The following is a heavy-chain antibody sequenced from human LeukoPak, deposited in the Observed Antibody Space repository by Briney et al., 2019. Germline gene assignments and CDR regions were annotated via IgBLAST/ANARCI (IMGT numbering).Heavy chain of an antibody. Sequence: GGSLRLSCAASGFTFSSYSMNWVRQAPGKGLEWVPSISSSSSYIYYADSVKGRFTISRDNAKNSLYLQMNSLRAEDTAVYYCARGAGVLRYFDWVFDAFDIWGQGTMVTVSS. J-gene: IGHJ3*02. V-gene: IGHV3-21*01. CDR1: GFTFSSYS. D-gene: IGHD3-9*01. CDR3: ARGAGVLRYFDWVFDAFDI. CDR2: ISSSSSYI.